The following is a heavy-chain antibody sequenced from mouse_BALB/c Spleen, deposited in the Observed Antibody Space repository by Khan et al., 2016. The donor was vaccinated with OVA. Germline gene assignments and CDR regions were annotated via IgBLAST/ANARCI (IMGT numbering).Heavy chain of an antibody. CDR3: ATDFHSYGSRGALDY. D-gene: IGHD1-1*01. Sequence: QVQLQQSGAELARPGASVKMSCKASGYTFTGYSMHWIKQRPGQGLEWIGYISPSNAYTNYNQKFKDKATLTADKSSSTAYMQLSSLTSEDSAVYYCATDFHSYGSRGALDYWGQGTSVTVSS. V-gene: IGHV1-4*01. CDR2: ISPSNAYT. CDR1: GYTFTGYS. J-gene: IGHJ4*01.